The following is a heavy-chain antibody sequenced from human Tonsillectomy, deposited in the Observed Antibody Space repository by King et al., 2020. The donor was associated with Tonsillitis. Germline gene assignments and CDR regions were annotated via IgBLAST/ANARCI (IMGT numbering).Heavy chain of an antibody. CDR1: GFTFSSYA. CDR2: IYSGGSST. V-gene: IGHV3-23*03. J-gene: IGHJ4*02. CDR3: AKPQDGYSSGWYYFDY. D-gene: IGHD6-19*01. Sequence: VQLVESGGGLVQPGGSLRLSCEASGFTFSSYAMSWVRQAPGKGLEWVSVIYSGGSSTYYADSLKGRFTISRDNSKNTLYRQMNSLRAEDTAVYYCAKPQDGYSSGWYYFDYWGQGTLVTVSS.